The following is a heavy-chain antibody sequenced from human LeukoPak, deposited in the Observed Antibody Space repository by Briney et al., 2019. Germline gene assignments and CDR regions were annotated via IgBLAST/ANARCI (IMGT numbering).Heavy chain of an antibody. CDR2: IKQDGSEK. CDR1: GFTFSSYW. D-gene: IGHD6-13*01. Sequence: PGGSLRLSCAASGFTFSSYWMSWVRQAPGKGLEWVANIKQDGSEKYYVDSVKGRFTISRDNAKNSLYLQMNSLRAEDTAVYYCARGQYSSSWYESTDYYYGMDVWGQGTTVTVSS. CDR3: ARGQYSSSWYESTDYYYGMDV. J-gene: IGHJ6*02. V-gene: IGHV3-7*04.